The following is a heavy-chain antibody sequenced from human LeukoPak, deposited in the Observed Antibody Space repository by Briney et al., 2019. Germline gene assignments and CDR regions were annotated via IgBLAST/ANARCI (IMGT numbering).Heavy chain of an antibody. CDR3: AKDWGYCSSTSCPTGY. D-gene: IGHD2-2*01. CDR2: IRGSGDST. J-gene: IGHJ4*02. CDR1: GFTFNNYA. Sequence: GESLRLSCAASGFTFNNYAINWVRQAPGKGLEWVSGIRGSGDSTYYADSVKGRFTISRDNSKNTLYLQMNSLRAEDTAVYYCAKDWGYCSSTSCPTGYWGQGTLVTVSS. V-gene: IGHV3-23*01.